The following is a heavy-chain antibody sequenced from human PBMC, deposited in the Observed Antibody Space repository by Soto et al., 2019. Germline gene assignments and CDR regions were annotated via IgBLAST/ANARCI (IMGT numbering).Heavy chain of an antibody. D-gene: IGHD3-10*01. Sequence: SETLSLTCTVSGGSISSSSYYWGWIRQPPGKGLEWIGSIYYSGSTYYNPSLKRRVTISVDTAKNQFSLKLSSVTAADTAVYYCAGWYYYGSGSYFPLTWYYGMDVWGPGTTVTVS. CDR3: AGWYYYGSGSYFPLTWYYGMDV. CDR1: GGSISSSSYY. V-gene: IGHV4-39*01. J-gene: IGHJ6*02. CDR2: IYYSGST.